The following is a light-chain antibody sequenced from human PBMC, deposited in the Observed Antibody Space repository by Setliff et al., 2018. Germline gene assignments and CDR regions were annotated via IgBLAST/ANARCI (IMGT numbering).Light chain of an antibody. CDR3: SSYTSLSTRV. V-gene: IGLV2-14*01. CDR1: SSDVGDYKY. Sequence: QSALAQPASVSGSPGQSITISCTGTSSDVGDYKYVSWYQQLPGKAPKLIIFEVSNRPSGIPNRFSGSKSGNTASLSISGPQAEDEADYYCSSYTSLSTRVFGTGTKVTVL. CDR2: EVS. J-gene: IGLJ1*01.